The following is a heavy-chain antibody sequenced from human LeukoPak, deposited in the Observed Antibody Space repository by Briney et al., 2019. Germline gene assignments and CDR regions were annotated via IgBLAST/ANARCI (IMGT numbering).Heavy chain of an antibody. CDR1: GYTFTGYY. Sequence: ASVKVSCKASGYTFTGYYMHWVRQAPGQGLEWMGWINPNSGNTGYAQKFQGRVTITRNTSISTAYMELSSLRSEDTAVYYCARGRGRGSYRFGYWGQGTLVTVSS. D-gene: IGHD3-16*02. J-gene: IGHJ4*02. CDR3: ARGRGRGSYRFGY. CDR2: INPNSGNT. V-gene: IGHV1-8*03.